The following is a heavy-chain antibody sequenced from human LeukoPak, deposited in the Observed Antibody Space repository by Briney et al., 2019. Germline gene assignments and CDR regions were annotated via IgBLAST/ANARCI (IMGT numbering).Heavy chain of an antibody. J-gene: IGHJ4*02. CDR1: GYTFTSYD. Sequence: ASVKVSCKASGYTFTSYDINWVRQATGQGLEWMGWMNPNSGNTGYAQKFQGRVTMTRNTSISTAYMELSSLRSDDTAVYYCARAASGDYVSDYWGQGTLVTVSS. V-gene: IGHV1-8*01. D-gene: IGHD4-17*01. CDR3: ARAASGDYVSDY. CDR2: MNPNSGNT.